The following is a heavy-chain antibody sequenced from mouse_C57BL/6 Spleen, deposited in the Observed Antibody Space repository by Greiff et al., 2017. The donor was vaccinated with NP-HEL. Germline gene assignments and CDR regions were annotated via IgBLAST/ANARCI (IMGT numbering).Heavy chain of an antibody. D-gene: IGHD2-2*01. J-gene: IGHJ1*03. Sequence: QVQLMESGAELVKPGASVKLSCKASGYTFTEYTIHWVKQRPGQGLEWIGRFYPGSGSIKYNEKFKDKATLTADKSSSTVYMEISRVTSEDSAVYFWARHGGGYDASYWYFEVWGTGTTVTVS. CDR2: FYPGSGSI. V-gene: IGHV1-62-2*01. CDR1: GYTFTEYT. CDR3: ARHGGGYDASYWYFEV.